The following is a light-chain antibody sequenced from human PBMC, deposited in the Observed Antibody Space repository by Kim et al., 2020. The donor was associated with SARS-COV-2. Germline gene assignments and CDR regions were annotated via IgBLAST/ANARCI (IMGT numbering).Light chain of an antibody. CDR1: SSNIGSNT. V-gene: IGLV1-44*01. J-gene: IGLJ2*01. CDR2: TKN. Sequence: QSVLTQPPSASGTPGQRVTISCSGSSSNIGSNTVNWYQQLPGTAPKLLIHTKNQRPSGVPGRFSASKSGTSASLAISGLQSEDEADYYCAAWDDSLNGVVFGGGTK. CDR3: AAWDDSLNGVV.